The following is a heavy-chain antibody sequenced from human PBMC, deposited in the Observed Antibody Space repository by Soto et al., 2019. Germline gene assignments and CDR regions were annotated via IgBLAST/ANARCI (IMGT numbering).Heavy chain of an antibody. D-gene: IGHD6-19*01. CDR2: ISAYNGNT. J-gene: IGHJ6*02. Sequence: ASVKVSCKASGYTFTSYGISWVLQAPGQGLEWMGWISAYNGNTNYAQKLQGRVTMTTDTSTSTAYMELRSLRSDDTAVYYCAREVAGVYYYYGMDVWGQGTTVTVSS. CDR1: GYTFTSYG. CDR3: AREVAGVYYYYGMDV. V-gene: IGHV1-18*04.